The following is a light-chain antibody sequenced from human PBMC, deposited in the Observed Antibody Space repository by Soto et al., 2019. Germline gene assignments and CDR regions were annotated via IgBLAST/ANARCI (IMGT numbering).Light chain of an antibody. CDR3: QQYNSYSRT. CDR2: DAS. V-gene: IGKV1-5*01. CDR1: QSISSW. Sequence: DIQMTQSPSPLSASVGDRVTITCRASQSISSWLAWYQQKPGKAPKLLIYDASSLESGVPSRFSGSGSGTEFTLTISSLQPDDVATYYCQQYNSYSRTLGQGTKMDIK. J-gene: IGKJ1*01.